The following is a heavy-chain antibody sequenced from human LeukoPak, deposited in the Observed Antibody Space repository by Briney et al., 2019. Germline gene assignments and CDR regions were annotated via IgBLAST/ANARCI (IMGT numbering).Heavy chain of an antibody. Sequence: GGSLRLSCASAGFTFSSYAMHWVRQAPGKGLEWVAVISYDGSNKHYVDSVKGRFTISRDNSKNTVHLQMNSLRVEHTAVCYCAATKTFDYWGQGTLVTVSS. CDR3: AATKTFDY. J-gene: IGHJ4*02. CDR2: ISYDGSNK. D-gene: IGHD1-26*01. CDR1: GFTFSSYA. V-gene: IGHV3-30*04.